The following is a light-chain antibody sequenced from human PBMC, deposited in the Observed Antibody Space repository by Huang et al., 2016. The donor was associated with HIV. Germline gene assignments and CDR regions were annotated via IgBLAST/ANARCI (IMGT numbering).Light chain of an antibody. CDR3: QQYYSTPLYT. Sequence: DIVLTQSPDSLAVSLGERATINCKSSQSVLYTSNNKSHLAGYKQKPGQPPTLLIYWASTRESAVPVRFSVSVSGTDFTLTIRSLQAEDVAVYYCQQYYSTPLYTFGQGTKLEIK. CDR2: WAS. V-gene: IGKV4-1*01. J-gene: IGKJ2*01. CDR1: QSVLYTSNNKSH.